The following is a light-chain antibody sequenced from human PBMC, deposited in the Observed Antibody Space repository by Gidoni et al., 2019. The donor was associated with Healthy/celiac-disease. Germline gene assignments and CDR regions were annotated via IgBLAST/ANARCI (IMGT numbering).Light chain of an antibody. CDR2: GNS. CDR3: QSYDSSLSGFYV. CDR1: SSNIGAGYD. J-gene: IGLJ1*01. V-gene: IGLV1-40*01. Sequence: VLTQPPPGSGAPGQRVTISCTGSSSNIGAGYDVHWYQQLPGTAPKLLIYGNSNRPSGVPDRFSGSKSGTSASLAITGLQAEDEADYYCQSYDSSLSGFYVFGTGTKVTVL.